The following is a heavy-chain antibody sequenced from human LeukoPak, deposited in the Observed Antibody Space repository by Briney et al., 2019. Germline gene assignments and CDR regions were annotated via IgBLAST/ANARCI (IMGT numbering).Heavy chain of an antibody. Sequence: AASVKVSCKASGHTFTGYYMHWVRQAPGQGLEWMGWINPNSGGTNYAQKFQGRVTMTRDTSISTAYMELSRLRSDDTAVYYCARDEVGGVKYWGQGTLVTVSS. CDR3: ARDEVGGVKY. CDR2: INPNSGGT. J-gene: IGHJ4*02. CDR1: GHTFTGYY. D-gene: IGHD3-16*01. V-gene: IGHV1-2*02.